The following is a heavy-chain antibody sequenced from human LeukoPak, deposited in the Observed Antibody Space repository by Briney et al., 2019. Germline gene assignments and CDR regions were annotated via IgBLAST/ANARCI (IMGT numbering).Heavy chain of an antibody. CDR2: IKSKTDGGTT. J-gene: IGHJ4*02. CDR1: GFTFSNAW. D-gene: IGHD2-2*01. V-gene: IGHV3-15*01. CDR3: TTRPPVPAADPPHY. Sequence: PGGSLRLSCAASGFTFSNAWMSWVRQAPGKGLEWVGRIKSKTDGGTTDYAAPVKGRFTISRDDSKNTLYLQMNSLKTEDTAVYYCTTRPPVPAADPPHYWGQGTLVTVSS.